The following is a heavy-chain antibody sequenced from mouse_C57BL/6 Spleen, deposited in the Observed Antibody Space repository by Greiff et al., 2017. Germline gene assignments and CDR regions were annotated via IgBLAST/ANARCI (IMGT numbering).Heavy chain of an antibody. CDR1: GFTFSDYG. CDR2: ISSGSSTI. V-gene: IGHV5-17*01. D-gene: IGHD1-1*01. Sequence: EVQVVESGGGLVKPGGSLKLSCAASGFTFSDYGMHWVRQAPEKGLEWVAYISSGSSTIYYADTVKGRFTISRANAQNTLFLQMTGLMSEETAMYYCARDYYGSSYFDYWGQGTTLTVSS. CDR3: ARDYYGSSYFDY. J-gene: IGHJ2*01.